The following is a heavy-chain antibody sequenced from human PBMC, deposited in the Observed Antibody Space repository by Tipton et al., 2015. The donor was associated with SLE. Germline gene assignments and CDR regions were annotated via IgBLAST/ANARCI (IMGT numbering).Heavy chain of an antibody. V-gene: IGHV3-74*01. Sequence: SLRLSCAASGFTFSSYWMHWVRQAPGKGLVWGSRITNDGGDTAYADSVKGRFTISRDNAKNTLFLQMNSLRAEDTAVYYCARGRLGYFDYWAQGTLVTVSS. CDR3: ARGRLGYFDY. CDR1: GFTFSSYW. J-gene: IGHJ4*02. CDR2: ITNDGGDT.